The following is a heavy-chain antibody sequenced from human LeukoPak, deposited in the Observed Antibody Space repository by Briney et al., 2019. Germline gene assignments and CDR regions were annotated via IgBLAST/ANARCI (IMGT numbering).Heavy chain of an antibody. Sequence: GGSLRLSCAASGFTFSSYAMSWVRQAPGKGLEWVSGISGSGGSTYYADSVKGRFTISRDNSKNTLYLQMNSLRAEDTAVYYCARGNTYYYDSTLGYWGQGTLVTVSS. V-gene: IGHV3-23*01. J-gene: IGHJ4*02. CDR3: ARGNTYYYDSTLGY. CDR2: ISGSGGST. D-gene: IGHD3-22*01. CDR1: GFTFSSYA.